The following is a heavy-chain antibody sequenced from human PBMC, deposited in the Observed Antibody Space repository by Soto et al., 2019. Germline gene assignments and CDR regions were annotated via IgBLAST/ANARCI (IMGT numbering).Heavy chain of an antibody. CDR2: IFSSGST. CDR1: GGSINTFY. V-gene: IGHV4-4*07. D-gene: IGHD5-18*01. CDR3: AREGSYIAYNFEHGIQLWSFDF. J-gene: IGHJ4*01. Sequence: PSETLSLTCTVSGGSINTFYWSWVRQPAGKGLEWIGRIFSSGSTSFNPSLESRVAMSVDTSKNHFSLNLSSVTAAHMSVYYCAREGSYIAYNFEHGIQLWSFDFWV.